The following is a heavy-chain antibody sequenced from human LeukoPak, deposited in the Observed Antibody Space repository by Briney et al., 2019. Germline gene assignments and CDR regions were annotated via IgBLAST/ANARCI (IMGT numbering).Heavy chain of an antibody. D-gene: IGHD5-24*01. CDR1: GYTFTSYG. CDR3: ARDRSRVATIKDDAFDI. Sequence: GASVKVSCKASGYTFTSYGISWVRQAPGQGLEWMGRIIPILGIANYAQKFQGRVTITADKSTSTAYMELSSLRSEDTAVYYCARDRSRVATIKDDAFDIWGQGTMVTVSS. J-gene: IGHJ3*02. CDR2: IIPILGIA. V-gene: IGHV1-69*04.